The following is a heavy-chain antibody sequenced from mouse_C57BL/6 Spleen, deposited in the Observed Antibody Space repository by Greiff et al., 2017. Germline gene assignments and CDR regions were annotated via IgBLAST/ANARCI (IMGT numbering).Heavy chain of an antibody. CDR1: GYSITSGYY. CDR3: ARGDYGGFAY. Sequence: EVKLMESGPGLAKPSQSLSLTCSVTGYSITSGYYWNWIRKFPGNKLEWMGCISYDGSNNYNPSLTNRISITRYTSKHKFFLKLNSVTTEDTATYCCARGDYGGFAYWGQGTLVTVSA. J-gene: IGHJ3*01. CDR2: ISYDGSN. V-gene: IGHV3-6*01. D-gene: IGHD2-4*01.